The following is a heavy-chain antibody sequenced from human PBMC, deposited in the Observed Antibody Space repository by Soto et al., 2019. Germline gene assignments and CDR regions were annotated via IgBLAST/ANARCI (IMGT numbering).Heavy chain of an antibody. J-gene: IGHJ4*01. CDR1: GGTFSSYA. Sequence: SVKVSCKASGGTFSSYAISWVRQAPGQGLEWMGGIIPIFGTANYAQKFQGRVTITADESTSTAYMELSSLRSEDTAVYYCASSPADIVVVPAATTHSSGWYELDYWGHGTLVTVSS. CDR3: ASSPADIVVVPAATTHSSGWYELDY. CDR2: IIPIFGTA. D-gene: IGHD2-2*01. V-gene: IGHV1-69*13.